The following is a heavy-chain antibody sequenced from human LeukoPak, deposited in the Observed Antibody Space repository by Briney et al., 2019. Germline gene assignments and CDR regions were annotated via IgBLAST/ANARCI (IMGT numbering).Heavy chain of an antibody. CDR3: ARDRPAIRWLPYYYYGMDV. J-gene: IGHJ6*02. V-gene: IGHV3-21*01. D-gene: IGHD5-24*01. CDR2: ISISSSYI. Sequence: GGSLRLSCAASGFTFSSYSMNWVRQAPGKGLEWVSSISISSSYIYYADSVKGRFTISRDNAKNSLYLQMNSLRAEDTAVYYCARDRPAIRWLPYYYYGMDVWGQGTTVTVSS. CDR1: GFTFSSYS.